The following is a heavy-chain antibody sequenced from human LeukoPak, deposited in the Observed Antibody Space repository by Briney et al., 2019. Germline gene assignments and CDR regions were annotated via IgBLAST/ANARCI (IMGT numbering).Heavy chain of an antibody. CDR3: AREPQDYGDYGGDY. CDR2: INPRGGST. CDR1: GYTFTSYY. D-gene: IGHD4-17*01. V-gene: IGHV1-46*01. J-gene: IGHJ4*03. Sequence: ASVKVSCKASGYTFTSYYMYWVRQAPGQGLEWMGIINPRGGSTSYAQKFQGRVTMTRDTSTSTVYMELSSLTSEDTAVYYCAREPQDYGDYGGDYWGQGTTVTVSS.